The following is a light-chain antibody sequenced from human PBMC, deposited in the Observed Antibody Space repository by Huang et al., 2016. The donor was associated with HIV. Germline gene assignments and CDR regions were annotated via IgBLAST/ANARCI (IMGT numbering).Light chain of an antibody. CDR3: QQYFDVPWT. CDR2: WAS. CDR1: HSLLFRSNNKNY. Sequence: IVMIQSPDSLAVSLGETATFNCKSSHSLLFRSNNKNYLAWYQQKPGQPPTLLMSWASTRGSGVPSRFSGGGSGTDFTLTISSLQAEDVAIYFCQQYFDVPWTFGRGTKVEIK. V-gene: IGKV4-1*01. J-gene: IGKJ1*01.